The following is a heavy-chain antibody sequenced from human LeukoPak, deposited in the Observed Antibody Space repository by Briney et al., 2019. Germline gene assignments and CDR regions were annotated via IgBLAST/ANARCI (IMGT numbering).Heavy chain of an antibody. CDR3: ARDQVYAFWSGRFDYYYYYMDV. CDR1: GGSITSHS. D-gene: IGHD3-3*01. V-gene: IGHV4-59*11. J-gene: IGHJ6*03. CDR2: SYYSGST. Sequence: PSETLSLTCNVSGGSITSHSWNWIRQSPGKGLEWIGYSYYSGSTNYNPSLKSRVTISVDTSKNQFSLKLSSVTAADTAVYYCARDQVYAFWSGRFDYYYYYMDVWGKGTTVTVSS.